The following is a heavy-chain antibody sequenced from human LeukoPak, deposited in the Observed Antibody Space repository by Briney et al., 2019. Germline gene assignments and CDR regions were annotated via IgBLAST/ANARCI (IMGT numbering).Heavy chain of an antibody. D-gene: IGHD5-12*01. Sequence: AAVKVSCKASGYTFTSYGISWVRQAPGQGLEWMGWISAYNGNTNYAQKLQGRVTMTTDTSTSTAYMELRSLRSDDTAVYYCARTVDIVATITSYFDYWGQGTLVTVPS. V-gene: IGHV1-18*01. CDR1: GYTFTSYG. CDR2: ISAYNGNT. CDR3: ARTVDIVATITSYFDY. J-gene: IGHJ4*02.